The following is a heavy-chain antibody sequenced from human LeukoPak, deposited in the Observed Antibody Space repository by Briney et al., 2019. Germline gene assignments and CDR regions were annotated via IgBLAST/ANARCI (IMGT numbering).Heavy chain of an antibody. D-gene: IGHD3-10*02. CDR1: GFTFSNYG. CDR3: ARDDVDLEENGFDI. Sequence: PGGSLRLSCAAPGFTFSNYGIHWVRQAPGKGLEWMAVIGSDGRNKFYEDSVTGRFSVSRDNSKNTLYLQMNSLRAEDTAVYYCARDDVDLEENGFDIGARGTMVTVSS. CDR2: IGSDGRNK. V-gene: IGHV3-33*01. J-gene: IGHJ3*02.